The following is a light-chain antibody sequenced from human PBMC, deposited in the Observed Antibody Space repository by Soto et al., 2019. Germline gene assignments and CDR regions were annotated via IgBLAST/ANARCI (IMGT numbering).Light chain of an antibody. Sequence: EIVLTQSPGTLSLSAGERATLSCRASQSVSSSYLAWYQQKPGQAPRLLIYGASSRATGIPDRFSGSGSGTDFTLTISRLEPEDFAVYYCQQYSSSRTFGQGTKVEIK. CDR2: GAS. J-gene: IGKJ1*01. V-gene: IGKV3-20*01. CDR3: QQYSSSRT. CDR1: QSVSSSY.